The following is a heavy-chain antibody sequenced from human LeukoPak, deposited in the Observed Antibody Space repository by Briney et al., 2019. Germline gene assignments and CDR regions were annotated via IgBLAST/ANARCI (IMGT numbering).Heavy chain of an antibody. Sequence: GGSLRLSCVASGIXFRSYSMNWVRQAPGKGLEWVSYISSSSSYIYYADSLKGRFTISRDNAKNSLYLQMNSLRAEDTAVYYCARSPDSYTFDYWGQGTLVTVSS. CDR1: GIXFRSYS. V-gene: IGHV3-21*01. CDR3: ARSPDSYTFDY. D-gene: IGHD5-18*01. CDR2: ISSSSSYI. J-gene: IGHJ4*02.